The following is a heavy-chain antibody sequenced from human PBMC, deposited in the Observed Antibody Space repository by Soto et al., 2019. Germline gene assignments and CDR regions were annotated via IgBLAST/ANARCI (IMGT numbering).Heavy chain of an antibody. CDR2: INHSGST. J-gene: IGHJ4*02. CDR3: AQCPYDYSNFHDY. Sequence: SETLSLTCAVYGGSFSGYYWSWIRQPPGKGLEWIGEINHSGSTNYNPSLMGRVTMSLDTSKNQFSLNLTSVTAADTAVYYCAQCPYDYSNFHDYWGQGALVTVSS. V-gene: IGHV4-34*01. D-gene: IGHD4-4*01. CDR1: GGSFSGYY.